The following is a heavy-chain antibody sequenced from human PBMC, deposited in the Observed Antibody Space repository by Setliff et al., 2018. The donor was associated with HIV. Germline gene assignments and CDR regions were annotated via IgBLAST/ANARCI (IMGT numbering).Heavy chain of an antibody. CDR3: ARQSTMAAAAFDY. V-gene: IGHV4-34*01. D-gene: IGHD6-13*01. J-gene: IGHJ4*02. CDR2: INRSGST. CDR1: GGSLSGHF. Sequence: PPETLSLTCAVYGGSLSGHFWSWIRQPPGKGLEWIGEINRSGSTNYNSSLKSRVTMSVDTSKRQFSLKLASVTAADTAIYYCARQSTMAAAAFDYWGQGTLVTVSS.